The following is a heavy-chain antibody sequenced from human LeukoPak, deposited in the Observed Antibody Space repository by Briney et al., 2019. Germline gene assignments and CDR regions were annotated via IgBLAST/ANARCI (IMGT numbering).Heavy chain of an antibody. J-gene: IGHJ4*02. Sequence: TSETLSLTCTVSDYSITSGYYWGWIRQPPGKGLEWIGSIYHSGSTYYNPSLKSRVTISVDTSKNQFSLKLSSVTAADTAVYYCARHVRYCSSTSCWYFDYWGQGTLVTVSS. CDR3: ARHVRYCSSTSCWYFDY. CDR2: IYHSGST. V-gene: IGHV4-38-2*02. CDR1: DYSITSGYY. D-gene: IGHD2-2*01.